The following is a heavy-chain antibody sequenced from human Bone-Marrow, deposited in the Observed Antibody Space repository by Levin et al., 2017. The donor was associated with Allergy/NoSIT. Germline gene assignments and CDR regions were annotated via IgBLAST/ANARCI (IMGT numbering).Heavy chain of an antibody. V-gene: IGHV3-33*01. CDR3: ACAYSYGWFDY. CDR1: GFTFTNYG. CDR2: IWYDGSNT. Sequence: TGGSLRLSCLASGFTFTNYGMHWVRQAPGKGLEWVAVIWYDGSNTYYGDSVKGRFTISRDDSKNTLYLQMNSLRAEDTAVYYCACAYSYGWFDYWGHGSLFTVSS. D-gene: IGHD3-16*01. J-gene: IGHJ5*01.